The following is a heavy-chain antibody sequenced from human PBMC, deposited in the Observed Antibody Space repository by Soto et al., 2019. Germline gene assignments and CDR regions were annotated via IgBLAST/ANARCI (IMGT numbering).Heavy chain of an antibody. V-gene: IGHV3-48*03. CDR2: ISGSGSTI. D-gene: IGHD5-12*01. CDR1: GFTFSSYE. Sequence: GGSLRLSCAASGFTFSSYEMNWVRQAPGKGLEWVSYISGSGSTIYYADSVKGRFTISRDNAKNSLYLQMNSLRAEDTDVYSCAREIEMATIDYWGQGTLVTVSS. CDR3: AREIEMATIDY. J-gene: IGHJ4*02.